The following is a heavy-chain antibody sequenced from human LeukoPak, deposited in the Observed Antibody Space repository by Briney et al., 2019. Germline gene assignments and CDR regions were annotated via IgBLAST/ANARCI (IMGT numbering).Heavy chain of an antibody. CDR1: GFTFSRYS. Sequence: GGSLRLSCAASGFTFSRYSMHWVPHAPGKGLVWVSHVNSYESGTDYADSVKGRFTISRDNAKDPLYVQMNSLRVEDTAVYYCVCLGLGGLSLDWGEGTLVTVSS. D-gene: IGHD3-16*01. CDR3: VCLGLGGLSLD. V-gene: IGHV3-74*01. CDR2: VNSYESGT. J-gene: IGHJ4*02.